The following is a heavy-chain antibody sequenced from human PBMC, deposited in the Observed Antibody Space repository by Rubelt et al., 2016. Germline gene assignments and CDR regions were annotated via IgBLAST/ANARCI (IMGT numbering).Heavy chain of an antibody. D-gene: IGHD3-9*01. Sequence: QLQLQESGPGLVKPSETLSLTCTVSVGSISSRSYYWGWIRQPPGQGLAWIGSIYHSGSTFYSPSIQRRVTMSVDTSKNQFSPKRTLGTAAETAVYYWARPHVLRYFDRGAFGIWGQGTKVTVSS. J-gene: IGHJ3*02. CDR1: VGSISSRSYY. V-gene: IGHV4-39*07. CDR2: IYHSGST. CDR3: ARPHVLRYFDRGAFGI.